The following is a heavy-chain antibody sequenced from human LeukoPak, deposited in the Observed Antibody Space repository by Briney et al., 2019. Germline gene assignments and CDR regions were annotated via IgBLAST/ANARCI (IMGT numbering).Heavy chain of an antibody. CDR2: IYTSGNT. Sequence: SQTLSLTCSVSGGSISSGSNYWSWIRQPAGKGLEWIGRIYTSGNTDYNPSLSSRVTISVDTSNNQFSLKLTSVTAADTAVYFCARDTYYTSGTYYIDYFDSWGQGALVTVSS. D-gene: IGHD3-10*01. V-gene: IGHV4-61*02. CDR1: GGSISSGSNY. CDR3: ARDTYYTSGTYYIDYFDS. J-gene: IGHJ4*02.